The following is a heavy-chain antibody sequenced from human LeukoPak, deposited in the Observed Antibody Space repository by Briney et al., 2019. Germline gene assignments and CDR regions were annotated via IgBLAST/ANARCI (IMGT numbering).Heavy chain of an antibody. Sequence: SETLSLTCAVYGGSFSGYYWSWIRQPPGKGLEWIGEINHSGSTNYNPSLKSRVTISVDTSKNQFSLKLSPVTAADTAVYYCARGDDFWSGYTFDYWGQGTLVTVSS. CDR2: INHSGST. D-gene: IGHD3-3*01. J-gene: IGHJ4*02. CDR1: GGSFSGYY. V-gene: IGHV4-34*01. CDR3: ARGDDFWSGYTFDY.